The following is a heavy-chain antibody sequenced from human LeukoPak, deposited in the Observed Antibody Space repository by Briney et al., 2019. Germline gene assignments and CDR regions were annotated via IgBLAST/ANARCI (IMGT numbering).Heavy chain of an antibody. D-gene: IGHD3-10*01. V-gene: IGHV4-34*01. CDR3: ARGVPMTMVRGMYYWFDP. Sequence: SETLSLTCAVYGGSFSGYYWSWIRQPPGKGLEWIGEINHSGSTNYNPSLKSRVTISVDTSKNQFSLKLSSVTAADTAVYYCARGVPMTMVRGMYYWFDPWGQGTLVTVSS. J-gene: IGHJ5*02. CDR1: GGSFSGYY. CDR2: INHSGST.